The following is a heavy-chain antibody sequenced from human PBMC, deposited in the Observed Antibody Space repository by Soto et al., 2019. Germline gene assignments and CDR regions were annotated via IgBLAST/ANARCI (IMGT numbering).Heavy chain of an antibody. CDR1: GFTFSNVW. CDR3: TTAAGGMWGHDY. J-gene: IGHJ4*02. V-gene: IGHV3-15*01. D-gene: IGHD1-26*01. Sequence: GGSLRLSCAASGFTFSNVWMSWVRQAPGKGLEWVGLVKSKSDGATTDYAAPVKGRFTVSRDDSQNTLSLQMDSLKIEDTAVYFCTTAAGGMWGHDYWGKGTPVTV. CDR2: VKSKSDGATT.